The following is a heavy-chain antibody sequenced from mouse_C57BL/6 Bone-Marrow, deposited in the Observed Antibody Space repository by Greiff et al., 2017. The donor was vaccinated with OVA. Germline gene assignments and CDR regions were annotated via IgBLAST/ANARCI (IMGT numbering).Heavy chain of an antibody. D-gene: IGHD1-1*01. CDR2: IRNKANGYTT. Sequence: EVQGVESGGGLVQPGGSLSLSCAASGFTFTDYYMSWVRQPPGKALEWLGFIRNKANGYTTEYSASVKGRFTISSDNYQSILYLQMNALRAEDSATYYCARSSYYAMDYWGQGTSVTVSS. J-gene: IGHJ4*01. V-gene: IGHV7-3*01. CDR3: ARSSYYAMDY. CDR1: GFTFTDYY.